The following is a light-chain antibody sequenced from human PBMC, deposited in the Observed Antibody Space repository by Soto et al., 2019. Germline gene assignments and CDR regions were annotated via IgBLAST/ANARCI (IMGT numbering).Light chain of an antibody. CDR2: DAS. Sequence: DIPMTQSPSSLSASVGDRVTTTCQASQAISNYLNWYQQKPGKAPKLLIYDASNLETGVPSRFSGSGSGTVFTFTISSLQPEDIATYYCQQYDNLPRTFGHGTKLEI. J-gene: IGKJ2*01. CDR3: QQYDNLPRT. CDR1: QAISNY. V-gene: IGKV1-33*01.